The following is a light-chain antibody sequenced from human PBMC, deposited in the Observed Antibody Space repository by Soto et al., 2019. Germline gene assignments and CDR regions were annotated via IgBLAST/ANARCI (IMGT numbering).Light chain of an antibody. CDR3: QQSYSPLWT. CDR1: QSISNY. V-gene: IGKV1-39*01. J-gene: IGKJ1*01. Sequence: DIQMTQSPSSLSASVGDRVTITCRASQSISNYLNWYQHKAGKAPKVLIYAASSLQRGVPSRFSGSGSGTDFTLIISSLQPEAFATYYCQQSYSPLWTFGQGTKVEI. CDR2: AAS.